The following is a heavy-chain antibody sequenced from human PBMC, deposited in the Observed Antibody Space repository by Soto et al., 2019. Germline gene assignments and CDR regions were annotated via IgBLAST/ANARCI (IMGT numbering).Heavy chain of an antibody. J-gene: IGHJ6*03. V-gene: IGHV1-8*01. CDR1: GYTFTGYD. D-gene: IGHD3-10*01. CDR3: ARVRSGSYYNYYYYYMDV. Sequence: ASVKVSCKASGYTFTGYDINWVRQATGQGLEWMGWMNPNSGNTGYAQKFQGRVTMTRNISISTAYMELSSLRSEDTAVYYCARVRSGSYYNYYYYYMDVWGKGTTVTVSS. CDR2: MNPNSGNT.